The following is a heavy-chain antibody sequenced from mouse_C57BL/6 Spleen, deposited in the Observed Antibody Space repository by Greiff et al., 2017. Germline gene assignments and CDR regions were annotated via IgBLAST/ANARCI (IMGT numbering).Heavy chain of an antibody. J-gene: IGHJ1*03. V-gene: IGHV1-81*01. CDR3: ARSSIYDGSPHFDV. D-gene: IGHD2-3*01. Sequence: VKVVESGAELARPGASVKLSCKASGYTFTSYGISWVKQRTGQGLEWIGEIYPRSGNTYYNEKFKGKATLTADKSSSTAYMELRSLTSEDSAVYFCARSSIYDGSPHFDVWGTGTTVTVSS. CDR1: GYTFTSYG. CDR2: IYPRSGNT.